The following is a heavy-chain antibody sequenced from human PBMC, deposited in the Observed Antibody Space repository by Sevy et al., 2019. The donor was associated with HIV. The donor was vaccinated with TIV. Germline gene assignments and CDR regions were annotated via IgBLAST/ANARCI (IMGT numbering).Heavy chain of an antibody. D-gene: IGHD3-10*01. CDR3: AREDSMVRGVVSGAFDI. J-gene: IGHJ3*02. Sequence: SETLSLTCTVSGGSISSGCYYWSWIRQPAGKGLEWIGRIYTSWITNYNPSLKSRVTISVDTPKNQFSLKLSSVTAADTAVYYCAREDSMVRGVVSGAFDIWGQGTMVTVSS. V-gene: IGHV4-61*02. CDR2: IYTSWIT. CDR1: GGSISSGCYY.